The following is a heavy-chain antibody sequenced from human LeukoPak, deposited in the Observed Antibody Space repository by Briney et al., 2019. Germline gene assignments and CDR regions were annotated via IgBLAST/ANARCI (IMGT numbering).Heavy chain of an antibody. J-gene: IGHJ4*02. CDR2: ISGDGVST. CDR3: AKESGKFDY. CDR1: GLPIADFA. V-gene: IGHV3-43*02. Sequence: QPGGSLRLSCVASGLPIADFAMHWVRQAPGKGLEWVSLISGDGVSTFYADSVKGRFSISRDNSKNSLYLEMNSLRTEDAAMYNCAKESGKFDYWGQGTLVAVSS.